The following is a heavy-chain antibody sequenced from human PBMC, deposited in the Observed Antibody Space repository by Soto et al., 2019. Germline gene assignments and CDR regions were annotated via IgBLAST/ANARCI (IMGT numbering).Heavy chain of an antibody. CDR1: GGSVSSGSYD. CDR3: AIGNYYDSSAAFDI. Sequence: SETLSLTCTVSGGSVSSGSYDWSWIRQPPGKGLEWIGYIYYSGSTNYNPSLKSRVTISVDTSKNQFSLKLSSVTAADTAVYYCAIGNYYDSSAAFDIWGQGTMVTVSS. D-gene: IGHD3-22*01. V-gene: IGHV4-61*01. J-gene: IGHJ3*02. CDR2: IYYSGST.